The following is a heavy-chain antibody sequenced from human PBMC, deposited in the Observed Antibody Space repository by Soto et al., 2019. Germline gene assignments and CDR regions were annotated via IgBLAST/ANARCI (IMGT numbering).Heavy chain of an antibody. D-gene: IGHD3-16*01. J-gene: IGHJ6*04. CDR3: ASHDYIWGCLGV. CDR2: IYYSGST. V-gene: IGHV4-59*08. CDR1: GGSISSYY. Sequence: QVQLQESGPGLVKPSETLSLTCTVSGGSISSYYWSWIRQPPGKGLEWIGYIYYSGSTNYNPSLKSRVTISVDTSKNQFSLKLSSVTAADTAVYYCASHDYIWGCLGVWGKGTTVTVSS.